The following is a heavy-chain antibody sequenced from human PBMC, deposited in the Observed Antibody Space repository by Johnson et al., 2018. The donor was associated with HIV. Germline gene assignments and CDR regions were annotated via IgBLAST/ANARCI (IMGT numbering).Heavy chain of an antibody. V-gene: IGHV3-20*04. CDR2: VNWNGGTT. CDR1: GFTFDDYC. D-gene: IGHD2-15*01. CDR3: GWQLAGLNEAVDI. J-gene: IGHJ3*02. Sequence: VQLVESGGGVVRPGGSLRLSCAASGFTFDDYCMNWVRQAPGKGLEWVSGVNWNGGTTGYADSVKGRFTISRDNAKNSLYLQMNSLRAEDTAMYYCGWQLAGLNEAVDIWGQGTMVTVSA.